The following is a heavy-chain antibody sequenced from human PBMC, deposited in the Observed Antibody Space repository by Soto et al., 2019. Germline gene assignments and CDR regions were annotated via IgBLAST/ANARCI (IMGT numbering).Heavy chain of an antibody. CDR1: GGSISSSSYY. CDR2: IYYSGST. J-gene: IGHJ4*02. CDR3: ARTTYCSSTSCYEYYFDY. Sequence: QLQLQESGPGLVKPSETLSLTCTVSGGSISSSSYYWGWIRQPPGKGLEWIGSIYYSGSTYYNPSLKSRVTISVDTSKNQFSLKPSSVTAADTAVYYCARTTYCSSTSCYEYYFDYWGQGTLVTVSS. D-gene: IGHD2-2*01. V-gene: IGHV4-39*01.